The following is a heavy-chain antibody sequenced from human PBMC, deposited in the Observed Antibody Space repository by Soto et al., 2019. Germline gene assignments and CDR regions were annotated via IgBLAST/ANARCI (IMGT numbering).Heavy chain of an antibody. CDR1: GFTFSSYA. CDR3: ARAHTVVKGSYYYYGMDV. CDR2: ISYDGSNK. Sequence: QVQLVESGGGVVQPGRSLRLSCAASGFTFSSYAMHWVRQAPGKGLEWVAVISYDGSNKYYADSVKGRFTISRDNSKNTLYLQMNSLRAEDTAVYYCARAHTVVKGSYYYYGMDVWGQGTPVTVSS. V-gene: IGHV3-30-3*01. D-gene: IGHD2-15*01. J-gene: IGHJ6*02.